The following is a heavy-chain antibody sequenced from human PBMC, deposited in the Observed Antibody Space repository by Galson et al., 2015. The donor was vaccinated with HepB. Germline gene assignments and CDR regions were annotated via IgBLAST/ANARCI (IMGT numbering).Heavy chain of an antibody. CDR1: GFTFSSYA. CDR3: AKDPSVGEWELGSGVEGAFDI. J-gene: IGHJ3*02. Sequence: SLRLSCAASGFTFSSYAMSWVRQAPGKGLEWVSAISGSGGSTYYADSVKGRFTISRDNSKNTLYLQMNSLRAEDTAVYYCAKDPSVGEWELGSGVEGAFDIWGQGTMVTVSS. D-gene: IGHD1-26*01. V-gene: IGHV3-23*01. CDR2: ISGSGGST.